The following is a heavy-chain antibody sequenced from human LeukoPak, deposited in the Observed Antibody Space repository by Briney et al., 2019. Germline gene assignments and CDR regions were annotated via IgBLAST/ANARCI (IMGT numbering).Heavy chain of an antibody. CDR3: ARSGPALDP. CDR2: IYTSGST. V-gene: IGHV4-61*02. CDR1: GGSISSGSYY. J-gene: IGHJ5*02. Sequence: SETLSLTCTVCGGSISSGSYYWRWIRQPAGKGLEWIGRIYTSGSTNYNPSLKSRVTISVDTSKNQFSLQLSSVTAAGTAVYYCARSGPALDPSGPGTLVTVSS.